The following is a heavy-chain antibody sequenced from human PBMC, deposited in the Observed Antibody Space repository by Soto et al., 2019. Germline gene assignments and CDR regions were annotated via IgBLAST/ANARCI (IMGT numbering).Heavy chain of an antibody. Sequence: EVQLLQSGGDLVQPGGSLRVSCVASGFSFSNFAMSWVRQAPGKGLEWVSGIRGSGAESHYADSVRGRFTISRDNSKNTVYREMHSLNVGDTAVYYCARSEGADGVVWFDTWGQGTLVTVSS. V-gene: IGHV3-23*01. CDR2: IRGSGAES. CDR1: GFSFSNFA. J-gene: IGHJ5*02. CDR3: ARSEGADGVVWFDT. D-gene: IGHD1-26*01.